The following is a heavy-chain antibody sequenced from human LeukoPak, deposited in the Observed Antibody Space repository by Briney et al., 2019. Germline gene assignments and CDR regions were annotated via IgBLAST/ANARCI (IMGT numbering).Heavy chain of an antibody. CDR2: STGST. CDR3: ARQIASAGTAGFDF. J-gene: IGHJ4*02. V-gene: IGHV4-4*07. Sequence: SETLSLTCTVSGGSISSYYWSWIRQPAGKGLEWIGRSTGSTNYNPSLKSRVTMPVDTSKNQFSLRLRSVTAADTAVYYCARQIASAGTAGFDFWGQGALVTVSS. CDR1: GGSISSYY. D-gene: IGHD6-13*01.